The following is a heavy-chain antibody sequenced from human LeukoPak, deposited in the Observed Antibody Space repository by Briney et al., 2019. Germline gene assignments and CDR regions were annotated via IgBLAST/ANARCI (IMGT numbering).Heavy chain of an antibody. D-gene: IGHD3-10*01. CDR1: GFSVSTYE. V-gene: IGHV3-48*03. CDR2: ISSNGTTI. Sequence: QSGGSLRLTCAASGFSVSTYEMNWVRQAPGKGLECVSYISSNGTTISYADSVEGRFTISRDNAKNSLYLEMNSLRVEDTAVYYCARGRPEFFGSGTYLNDWGQGTLVTVSS. J-gene: IGHJ4*02. CDR3: ARGRPEFFGSGTYLND.